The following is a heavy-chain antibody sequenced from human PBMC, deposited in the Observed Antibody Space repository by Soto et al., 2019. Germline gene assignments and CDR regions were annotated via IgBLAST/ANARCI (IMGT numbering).Heavy chain of an antibody. V-gene: IGHV4-39*01. CDR2: IYYSGST. D-gene: IGHD3-3*01. CDR1: GGSISSSSYY. CDR3: ARQYYDFWSNWFDP. Sequence: QLQLQESGPGLVKPSETLSLTCTVSGGSISSSSYYWGWIRQPPGKGLEWIGSIYYSGSTYYNPSLKSRVTISVDTSKNQFFLKLSSVTAADTAVYYCARQYYDFWSNWFDPWGQGTLVTVSS. J-gene: IGHJ5*02.